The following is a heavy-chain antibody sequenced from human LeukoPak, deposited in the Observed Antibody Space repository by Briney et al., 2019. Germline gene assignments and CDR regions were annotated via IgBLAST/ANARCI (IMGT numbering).Heavy chain of an antibody. CDR3: ARVHYYDSSGLDY. CDR2: INPNSGGT. Sequence: GASVKVSCKASGYTFTGYYMHWVRQAPGQGLEWMGWINPNSGGTNYAQKFQGRVTMTRDTSISTAYMELSRLRSDDTAVYYCARVHYYDSSGLDYWGQGTLVTVSS. V-gene: IGHV1-2*02. J-gene: IGHJ4*02. D-gene: IGHD3-22*01. CDR1: GYTFTGYY.